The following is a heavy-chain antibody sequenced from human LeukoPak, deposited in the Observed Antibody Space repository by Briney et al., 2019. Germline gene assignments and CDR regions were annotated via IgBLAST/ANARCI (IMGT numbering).Heavy chain of an antibody. CDR1: GFTFSSYW. V-gene: IGHV3-7*01. CDR2: INQGGSEK. CDR3: ARARYSSGWFDAFDI. D-gene: IGHD6-19*01. J-gene: IGHJ3*02. Sequence: PGGSLRLSCAASGFTFSSYWMSWARQAPEKGLEWVANINQGGSEKYYVDSVKGRFTISRDNAKNSLYLQMNSLRAEDTAVYYCARARYSSGWFDAFDIWGQGTMVTVSS.